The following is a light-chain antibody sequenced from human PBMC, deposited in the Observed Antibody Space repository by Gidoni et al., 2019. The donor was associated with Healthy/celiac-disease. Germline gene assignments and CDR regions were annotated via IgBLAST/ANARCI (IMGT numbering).Light chain of an antibody. CDR3: QQSYSTPTWT. Sequence: IKMTKSQSSLSASVGERVTITCRASKSISSYLNWYQQKPGKAPKLLIYAASSLQSGVPSRFSGSGSGTDFPLTISSLQPEDFATYYCQQSYSTPTWTFGQGTKVEIK. V-gene: IGKV1-39*01. CDR1: KSISSY. CDR2: AAS. J-gene: IGKJ1*01.